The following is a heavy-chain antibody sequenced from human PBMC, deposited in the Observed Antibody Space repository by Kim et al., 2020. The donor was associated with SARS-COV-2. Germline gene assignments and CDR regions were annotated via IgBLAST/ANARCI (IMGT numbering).Heavy chain of an antibody. CDR2: IYYSGST. CDR3: ARINYYGSGSYVLYFDY. Sequence: SETLSLTCTVSGGSISSYYWSWIRQPPGKGLEWIGYIYYSGSTNYNPSLKSRVTISVDTSKNQFSLKLSSVTAADTAVYYCARINYYGSGSYVLYFDYWGQGTLVTVSS. J-gene: IGHJ4*02. V-gene: IGHV4-59*01. D-gene: IGHD3-10*01. CDR1: GGSISSYY.